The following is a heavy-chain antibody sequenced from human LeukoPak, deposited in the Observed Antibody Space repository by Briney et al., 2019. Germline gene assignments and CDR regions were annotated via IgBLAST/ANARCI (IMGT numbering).Heavy chain of an antibody. V-gene: IGHV3-23*01. J-gene: IGHJ4*02. Sequence: GGSLRLSCAVSGFSVSSFGMSWVRQAPGKGLEWISAISLNGETTWYADSVKGRFTISRDNSKNTLYLQLTSLRAEDTAVYYCAQGFSSGWYPYWGQGSLVSVSS. CDR3: AQGFSSGWYPY. CDR1: GFSVSSFG. D-gene: IGHD6-19*01. CDR2: ISLNGETT.